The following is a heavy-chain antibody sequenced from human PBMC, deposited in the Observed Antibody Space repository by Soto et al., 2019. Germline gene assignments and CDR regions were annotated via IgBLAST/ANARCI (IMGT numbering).Heavy chain of an antibody. CDR3: ARGQYSSSWYGGGNNWFDP. Sequence: PSETLSLTCSVSGGSISSYYWSWIRQPPGKGPEWIGYIYYSGSTNYNPSLKSRVTISIDTSKNQFSLKLSSVTAADTAVYYCARGQYSSSWYGGGNNWFDPWGQGTLVTVSS. CDR2: IYYSGST. V-gene: IGHV4-59*01. CDR1: GGSISSYY. J-gene: IGHJ5*02. D-gene: IGHD6-13*01.